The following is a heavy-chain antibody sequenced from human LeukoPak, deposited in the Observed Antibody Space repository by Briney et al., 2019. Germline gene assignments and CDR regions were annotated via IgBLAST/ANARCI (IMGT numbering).Heavy chain of an antibody. CDR3: ARGEAFAFDM. CDR1: GFTFSNYA. V-gene: IGHV3-23*01. Sequence: PGGSLRLSCAAPGFTFSNYAMGWVRQAPGKGLEWVSSINGRDGRTYYADSVRGRFSISSDNSKNTLFLQMNSLRAEDTAVYYCARGEAFAFDMWGQGTVVTLSS. J-gene: IGHJ3*02. CDR2: INGRDGRT.